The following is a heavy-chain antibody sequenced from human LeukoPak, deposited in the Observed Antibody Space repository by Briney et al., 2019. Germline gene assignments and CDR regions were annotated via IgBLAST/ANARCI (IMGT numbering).Heavy chain of an antibody. CDR1: GFTFSSCS. Sequence: RSGGSLRLSCAASGFTFSSCSMNWVRQAPGKGLEWVSSISSSSSYIYYADSVKGRFTISRDNAKNSLYLQMNSLRAEDTAVYYCAREAGSSGWYYFDYWGQGTLVTVSS. D-gene: IGHD6-19*01. V-gene: IGHV3-21*01. J-gene: IGHJ4*02. CDR3: AREAGSSGWYYFDY. CDR2: ISSSSSYI.